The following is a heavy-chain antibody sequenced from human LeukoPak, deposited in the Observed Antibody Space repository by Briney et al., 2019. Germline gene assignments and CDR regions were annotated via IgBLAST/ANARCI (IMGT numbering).Heavy chain of an antibody. CDR3: ARAAAAGNLDY. CDR1: GFTFSSYG. J-gene: IGHJ4*02. V-gene: IGHV3-33*01. Sequence: PGGSLRLSCAESGFTFSSYGMHWVRQAPGKGLEWVAVIWYDGSNKYYADSVKGRFTISRDNSKNTLYLQMNSLRAEDTAVYYCARAAAAGNLDYWGQGTLVTVSS. CDR2: IWYDGSNK. D-gene: IGHD6-13*01.